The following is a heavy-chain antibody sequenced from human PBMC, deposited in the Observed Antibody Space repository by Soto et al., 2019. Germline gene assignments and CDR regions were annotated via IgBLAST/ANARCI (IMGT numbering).Heavy chain of an antibody. Sequence: SETLSLTCTVSGGSISSYYWSWIRQPPGKGLEWIGYIYYSGSTNYNPSLKSRVTISVDTSKNQFSLKLSSVTAADTAVYYCARLVAGTLRAGMDVWGQGTRVTVSS. CDR3: ARLVAGTLRAGMDV. D-gene: IGHD6-19*01. J-gene: IGHJ6*02. CDR2: IYYSGST. V-gene: IGHV4-59*08. CDR1: GGSISSYY.